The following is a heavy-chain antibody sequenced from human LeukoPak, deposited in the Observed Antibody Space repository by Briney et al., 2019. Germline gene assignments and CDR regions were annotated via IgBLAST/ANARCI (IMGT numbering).Heavy chain of an antibody. CDR2: INSDGSST. Sequence: GGSLRLSCAASGFTFSSYWMHWVRQAPGKGLVWVSRINSDGSSTSYADSVKGRFTISRDNAKNTLYLQMNSLRAEDTAVYYCTTGSLLLRFLEWLLYFDYWGQGTLVTVSS. CDR3: TTGSLLLRFLEWLLYFDY. V-gene: IGHV3-74*01. D-gene: IGHD3-3*01. CDR1: GFTFSSYW. J-gene: IGHJ4*02.